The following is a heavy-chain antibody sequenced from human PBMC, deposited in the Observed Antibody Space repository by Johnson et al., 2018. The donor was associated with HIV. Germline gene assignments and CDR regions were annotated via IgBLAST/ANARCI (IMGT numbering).Heavy chain of an antibody. CDR3: ARGGAYSSGWYDDAFDI. CDR2: IKSKTDGGTT. J-gene: IGHJ3*02. V-gene: IGHV3-15*01. CDR1: GFTFSNAW. D-gene: IGHD6-19*01. Sequence: VQLVESGGGLVKPGGSLRLSCAASGFTFSNAWMSWVRQAPGKGLEWVGRIKSKTDGGTTDYAALVKGRFTISRDNSKNTLYLQMNSLRTEDTAVYYCARGGAYSSGWYDDAFDIWGQGTMVTVSS.